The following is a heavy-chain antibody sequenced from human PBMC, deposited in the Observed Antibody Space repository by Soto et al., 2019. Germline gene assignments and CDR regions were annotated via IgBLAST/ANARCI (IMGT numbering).Heavy chain of an antibody. D-gene: IGHD3-3*01. Sequence: SETLSLTCAVYGGSFSGYYWSWIRQPPGKGLEWIGEINHSGSTNYNPSLKSRVTISVDTSKNQFSLKLSSVTAADTAVYYCARGVYYDFWSGYYTDCWGQGTLVTVSS. V-gene: IGHV4-34*01. CDR1: GGSFSGYY. J-gene: IGHJ4*02. CDR3: ARGVYYDFWSGYYTDC. CDR2: INHSGST.